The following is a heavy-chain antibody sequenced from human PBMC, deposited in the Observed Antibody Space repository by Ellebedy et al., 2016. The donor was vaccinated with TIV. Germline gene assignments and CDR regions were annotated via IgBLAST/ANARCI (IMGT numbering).Heavy chain of an antibody. CDR1: GFTVTSNY. V-gene: IGHV3-66*01. D-gene: IGHD1-14*01. Sequence: GESLKISCTASGFTVTSNYMNWIRQAPGKGLEWVSVTYSGGTTYYADSVKGRFIISRDNSKNTLYLQMNSLRADDAAVYYCAKEQTNHYFDSWGQGTLVTVSS. CDR3: AKEQTNHYFDS. J-gene: IGHJ4*02. CDR2: TYSGGTT.